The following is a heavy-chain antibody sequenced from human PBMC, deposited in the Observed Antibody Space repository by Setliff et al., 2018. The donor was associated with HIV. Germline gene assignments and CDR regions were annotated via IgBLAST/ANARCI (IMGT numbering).Heavy chain of an antibody. D-gene: IGHD1-26*01. Sequence: PSETLSLTCAVYVGSFSGHYWIWIRQPPGKGLEWIGETNPSGSTKYNPSLKSRVTISVDRSKNQFSLKLTSVTAADTAVYYCARGQDLGATWTGYYYYYMDVWGKGTTGTSP. CDR3: ARGQDLGATWTGYYYYYMDV. J-gene: IGHJ6*03. CDR2: TNPSGST. CDR1: VGSFSGHY. V-gene: IGHV4-34*01.